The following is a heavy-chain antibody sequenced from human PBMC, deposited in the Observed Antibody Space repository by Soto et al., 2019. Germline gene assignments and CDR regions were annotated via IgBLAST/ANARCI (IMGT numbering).Heavy chain of an antibody. CDR3: TRQGIAVAADYWYFDL. CDR1: GFTFSGSA. J-gene: IGHJ2*01. D-gene: IGHD6-19*01. CDR2: IRSKANSYAT. Sequence: EVQLVESGGGLVQPGGSLKLSCAASGFTFSGSAMHWVRQASGKGLEWVGRIRSKANSYATAYAASVKGRFTISRDDSKNTAYLQMNSLKTEDTAVYYCTRQGIAVAADYWYFDLWGRGTLVTVSS. V-gene: IGHV3-73*02.